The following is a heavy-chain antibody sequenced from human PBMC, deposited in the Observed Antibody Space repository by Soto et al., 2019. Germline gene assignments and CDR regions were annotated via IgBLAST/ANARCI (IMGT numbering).Heavy chain of an antibody. CDR3: ARVSGPAGGGACDI. Sequence: EVQLLESGGGLVQPGGSPRLSCAASGFTFSTHAMIWVRQAPGKGLNWVSTVDVGGGSTYYTDSVKGRFTVSRDNSKNTVYLQLNTLRPEDTAISFCARVSGPAGGGACDIWGQGTMITVSS. D-gene: IGHD6-25*01. V-gene: IGHV3-23*01. CDR1: GFTFSTHA. CDR2: VDVGGGST. J-gene: IGHJ3*02.